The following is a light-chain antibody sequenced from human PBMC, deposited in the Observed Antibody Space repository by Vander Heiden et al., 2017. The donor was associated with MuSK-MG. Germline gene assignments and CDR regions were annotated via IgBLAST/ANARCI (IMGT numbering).Light chain of an antibody. J-gene: IGKJ3*01. CDR3: QQYDSAPFT. CDR2: WAS. CDR1: QSVLYSSNNKNY. Sequence: EIVMTQSPDSLAVSLGERATINCKSSQSVLYSSNNKNYLAWYQQKPGQSPKLLIYWASTRESGVPDRFSGSGSGTDFTLTISSLQAEDVAIYYCQQYDSAPFTFGHGTTVDIK. V-gene: IGKV4-1*01.